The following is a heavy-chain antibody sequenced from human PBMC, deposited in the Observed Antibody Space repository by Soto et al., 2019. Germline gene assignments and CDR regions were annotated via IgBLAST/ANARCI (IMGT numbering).Heavy chain of an antibody. CDR3: ARDAPPADY. Sequence: QVQLVQSGAEVKKPGASVKVSCKASGYTFTSYHINWVRQAPGQGLAWMGWISAYNGNTNYAQKLHGRVTMTTDTSTSTDYMELRSLRSDDTAVYYCARDAPPADYWGQGTLVTVSS. CDR2: ISAYNGNT. CDR1: GYTFTSYH. V-gene: IGHV1-18*01. J-gene: IGHJ4*02.